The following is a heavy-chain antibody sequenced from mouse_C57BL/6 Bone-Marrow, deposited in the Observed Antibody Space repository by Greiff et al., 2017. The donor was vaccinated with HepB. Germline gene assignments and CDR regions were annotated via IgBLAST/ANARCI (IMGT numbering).Heavy chain of an antibody. CDR2: IYPRSGNT. Sequence: VQLQESGAELARPGASVKLSCKASGYTFTSYGISWVKQRTGQGLEWIGEIYPRSGNTYYNEKFKGKATLTADKSSSTAYMELRSLTSEDSAVYFCARGNYYGSSYVDWYFDVWGTGTTVTVSS. J-gene: IGHJ1*03. V-gene: IGHV1-81*01. D-gene: IGHD1-1*01. CDR1: GYTFTSYG. CDR3: ARGNYYGSSYVDWYFDV.